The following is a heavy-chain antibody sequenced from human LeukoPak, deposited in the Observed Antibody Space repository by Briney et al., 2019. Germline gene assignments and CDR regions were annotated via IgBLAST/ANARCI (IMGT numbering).Heavy chain of an antibody. J-gene: IGHJ5*01. D-gene: IGHD3-16*02. CDR1: GFSLSTYS. CDR3: ARSPGGDYHPMGSCRFES. CDR2: ISSSSSFI. Sequence: GESLRLSCAASGFSLSTYSMNWVRQAPGKGLEWVSSISSSSSFIRYADPVTGRFTVARDNANNLLYLQMNSLRDEDTAVYYCARSPGGDYHPMGSCRFESWGQGTLVTVSS. V-gene: IGHV3-21*01.